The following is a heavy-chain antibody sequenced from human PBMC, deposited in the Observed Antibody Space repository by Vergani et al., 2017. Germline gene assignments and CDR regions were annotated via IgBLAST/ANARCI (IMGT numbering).Heavy chain of an antibody. CDR1: FDSIRNLY. V-gene: IGHV4-59*11. D-gene: IGHD6-19*01. Sequence: QVQLQEWGPGLVKSSETLSLTCSVSFDSIRNLYCNWIRQPPGKGLDWIGSIHYSENTNYNPSLKTRVTISVDTSKNQFSLTVTSVTAADTAVYYCASDTHSGQRADRWGQGILVTVTS. CDR2: IHYSENT. CDR3: ASDTHSGQRADR. J-gene: IGHJ5*02.